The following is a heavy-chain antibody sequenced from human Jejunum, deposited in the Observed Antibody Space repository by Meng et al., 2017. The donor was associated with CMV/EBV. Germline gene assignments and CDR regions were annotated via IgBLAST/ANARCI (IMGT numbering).Heavy chain of an antibody. CDR2: IYTSGST. CDR1: AGSISGYS. Sequence: QVQVLESGPGPVKSSETLSLPCFVSAGSISGYSWSWIRQPAGKGLEWIGRIYTSGSTHYNPSLKSRLTMSVDLSNNQISLKLRSVTAADTAVYYCARESGSYYWFDPWGQGTLVTVSS. CDR3: ARESGSYYWFDP. D-gene: IGHD1-26*01. V-gene: IGHV4-4*07. J-gene: IGHJ5*02.